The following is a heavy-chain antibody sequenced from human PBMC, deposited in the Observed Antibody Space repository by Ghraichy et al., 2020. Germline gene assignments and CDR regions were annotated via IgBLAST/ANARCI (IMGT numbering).Heavy chain of an antibody. CDR3: ARARDSSGYYRNWFDP. Sequence: SQTLSLTCTVSGGSISSGDYYWSWIRQPPGKGLEWIGYIYYSGSTYYNPSLKSRVTISVDTSKNQFSLKLSSVTAADTAVYYCARARDSSGYYRNWFDPWGQGTLVTVSS. D-gene: IGHD3-22*01. CDR1: GGSISSGDYY. V-gene: IGHV4-30-4*01. J-gene: IGHJ5*02. CDR2: IYYSGST.